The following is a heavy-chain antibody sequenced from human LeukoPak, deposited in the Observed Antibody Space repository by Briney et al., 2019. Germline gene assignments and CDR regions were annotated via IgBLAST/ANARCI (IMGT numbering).Heavy chain of an antibody. CDR3: ARGGGLDV. J-gene: IGHJ6*02. V-gene: IGHV3-7*03. Sequence: GGSLRLSCAASGFTFSSYWMNWARQAPGKGLEWVASINHNGNVNYYVDSVKGRFTISRDNAKNSLYMQMSNLRAEDTAVYFCARGGGLDVWGQGATVTVSS. D-gene: IGHD3-16*01. CDR1: GFTFSSYW. CDR2: INHNGNVN.